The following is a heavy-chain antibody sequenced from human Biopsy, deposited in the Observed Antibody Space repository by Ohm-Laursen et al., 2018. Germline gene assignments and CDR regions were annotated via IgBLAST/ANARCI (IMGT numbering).Heavy chain of an antibody. CDR2: SNSGGST. J-gene: IGHJ4*02. Sequence: SLRLSCAALRFSISINYMSWVRQAPGKGLEWISVSNSGGSTYYADSVKDRFTISRDNSNNAVFLQMNSLRAEDTAVYYCARGRGGLAPLDDWGPGTLVTVSS. CDR1: RFSISINY. V-gene: IGHV3-66*01. CDR3: ARGRGGLAPLDD.